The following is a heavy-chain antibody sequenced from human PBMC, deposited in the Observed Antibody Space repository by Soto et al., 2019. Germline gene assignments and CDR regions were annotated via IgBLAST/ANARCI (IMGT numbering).Heavy chain of an antibody. V-gene: IGHV4-34*01. CDR3: ARGYCSSTSCYKGHFDY. CDR2: INHSGST. J-gene: IGHJ4*02. D-gene: IGHD2-2*02. CDR1: GGSFSGYY. Sequence: KASETLSLTCAVYGGSFSGYYWSWIRQPPGKGLEWIGEINHSGSTNYNPSLKSRVTISVDTSKNQFSLKLSSVTAADTAVYYCARGYCSSTSCYKGHFDYWGQGTLVTVSS.